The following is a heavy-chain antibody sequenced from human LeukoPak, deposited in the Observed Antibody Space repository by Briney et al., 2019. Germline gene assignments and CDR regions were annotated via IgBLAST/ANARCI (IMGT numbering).Heavy chain of an antibody. CDR1: GGSFSGYY. J-gene: IGHJ5*02. CDR2: INHSGST. V-gene: IGHV4-34*01. D-gene: IGHD3-16*02. Sequence: SETLSLTCAVYGGSFSGYYWSWIRQPPGKGLEWIGEINHSGSTNYNPSLKSRVTISVDTSKNQCSLKLSSVTAAATAVYYCARGVKYYDYVWGSYRYWFDPWGQGTLVTVSS. CDR3: ARGVKYYDYVWGSYRYWFDP.